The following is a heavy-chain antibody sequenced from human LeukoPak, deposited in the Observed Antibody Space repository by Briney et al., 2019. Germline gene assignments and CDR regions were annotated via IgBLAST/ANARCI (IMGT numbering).Heavy chain of an antibody. Sequence: SETLSLTYTVSGGSISSYYWSWIRQPPGKGLEWIGYIYYSGSTNYNPSLKSRVTISVDTSKNQFSLKLSSVTAADTAVYYCARVDTAMNSDYWGQGTLVTVSS. CDR3: ARVDTAMNSDY. D-gene: IGHD5-18*01. CDR2: IYYSGST. CDR1: GGSISSYY. J-gene: IGHJ4*02. V-gene: IGHV4-59*01.